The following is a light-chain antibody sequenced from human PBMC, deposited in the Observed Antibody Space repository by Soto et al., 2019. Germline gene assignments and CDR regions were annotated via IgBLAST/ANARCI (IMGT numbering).Light chain of an antibody. CDR2: EAS. CDR3: QQSHSTPPT. J-gene: IGKJ2*01. CDR1: HHLVTS. V-gene: IGKV1-39*01. Sequence: DIHMAQSPPSLSASVGDRVTITCRASHHLVTSLNWYQQKAGKAPILLIYEASHLQSGVPFRFFGSGSGTDFTLTIDNLQHEDSATYYCQQSHSTPPTFGPGTKLEIK.